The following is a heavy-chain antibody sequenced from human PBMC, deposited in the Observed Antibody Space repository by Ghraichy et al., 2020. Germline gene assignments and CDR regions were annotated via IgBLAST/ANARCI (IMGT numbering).Heavy chain of an antibody. CDR3: ARHGSYSSLSYLDY. V-gene: IGHV4-39*01. J-gene: IGHJ4*02. CDR2: IYFSGST. CDR1: GGSISTSSYY. Sequence: SETLSLTCTVSGGSISTSSYYWGWLRQAPGKGLEWIASIYFSGSTSYKPSLKSRVSISIDTSNNQFSLKLSSVTAADTAVYYCARHGSYSSLSYLDYWGQDPGHRLL. D-gene: IGHD6-6*01.